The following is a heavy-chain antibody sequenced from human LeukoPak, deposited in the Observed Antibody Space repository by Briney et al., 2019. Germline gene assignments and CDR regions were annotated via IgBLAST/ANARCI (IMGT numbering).Heavy chain of an antibody. CDR2: ISGSGDST. D-gene: IGHD2-15*01. J-gene: IGHJ3*02. CDR1: GFTFSSYA. CDR3: ARRWMAAKAFDI. V-gene: IGHV3-23*01. Sequence: GGSLRLSCAASGFTFSSYALYWVRQAPGKGLEWVSAISGSGDSTYYADSVKGRFTISRGNSRNTLYLQMNSLRAEDTAEYYCARRWMAAKAFDIWGQGTMVTVSS.